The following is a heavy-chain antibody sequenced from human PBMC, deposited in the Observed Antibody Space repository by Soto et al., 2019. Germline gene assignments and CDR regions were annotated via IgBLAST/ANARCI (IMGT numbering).Heavy chain of an antibody. J-gene: IGHJ4*02. D-gene: IGHD3-22*01. CDR1: GGTFSSYA. CDR2: IIPIFGTA. Sequence: GASVKVSCKASGGTFSSYAISWVRQAPGQGLEWMGGIIPIFGTANYAQKFQGRVTITADESTSTAYMELSSLRSEDTAVYYCARALRTYYYDSSGYYPDYWGQGTLVTVSS. V-gene: IGHV1-69*13. CDR3: ARALRTYYYDSSGYYPDY.